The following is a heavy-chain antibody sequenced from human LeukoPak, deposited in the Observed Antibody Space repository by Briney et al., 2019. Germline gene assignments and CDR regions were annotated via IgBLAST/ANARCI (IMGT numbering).Heavy chain of an antibody. CDR1: GFTFSSYG. CDR3: AKIPMLRYFDWTHDAFDI. CDR2: ISYDGSNK. J-gene: IGHJ3*02. D-gene: IGHD3-9*01. V-gene: IGHV3-30*18. Sequence: GGSLRLSCAASGFTFSSYGMHWVRQAPGKGLEWVAVISYDGSNKYYADSVKGRFTISRDNSKNTLYLQMNSLRAEDTAVYYCAKIPMLRYFDWTHDAFDIWGQGTWSPSLQ.